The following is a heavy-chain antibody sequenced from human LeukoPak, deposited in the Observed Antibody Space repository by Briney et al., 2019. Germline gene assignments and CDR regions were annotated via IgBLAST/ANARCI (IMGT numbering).Heavy chain of an antibody. Sequence: ASETLSLTCAVYGGSFSGYYWSWIRQPPGKGLEWIGEINHSGSTNYNPSLKSRVTISVDTSKNQFSLKLSSVTAADTAVYYCARVSSGWYDPAFNYWGQGTLVTVSS. D-gene: IGHD6-19*01. CDR3: ARVSSGWYDPAFNY. CDR1: GGSFSGYY. V-gene: IGHV4-34*01. CDR2: INHSGST. J-gene: IGHJ4*02.